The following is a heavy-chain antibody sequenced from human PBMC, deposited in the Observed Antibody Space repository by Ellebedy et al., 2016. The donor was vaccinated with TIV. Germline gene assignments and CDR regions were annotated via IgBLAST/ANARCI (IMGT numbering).Heavy chain of an antibody. CDR2: IYCGDSDT. J-gene: IGHJ3*02. D-gene: IGHD6-19*01. CDR3: ARHKREVAGTDAFDI. V-gene: IGHV5-51*01. Sequence: PGGSLRLSCKGSGYSFTNYWVGWVRQMPGKGLEWMGIIYCGDSDTRYSPSFQGHVTFSADKSISTAYLQWSSLKASDTAMYYCARHKREVAGTDAFDIWGQGTMVTVSS. CDR1: GYSFTNYW.